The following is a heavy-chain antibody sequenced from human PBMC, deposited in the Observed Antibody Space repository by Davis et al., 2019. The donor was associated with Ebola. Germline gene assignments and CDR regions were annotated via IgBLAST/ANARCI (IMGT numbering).Heavy chain of an antibody. D-gene: IGHD6-19*01. J-gene: IGHJ6*04. V-gene: IGHV4-39*01. Sequence: SETLSLTCTVSGGSISSSSYYWGWIRQPPGKGLEWIGSIYYSGSTYYNPSLKSRVTISVDTSKNQFSLKLSPVTAADTAVYYCARRRSGWRSYGMDVWGKGTTVTVSS. CDR1: GGSISSSSYY. CDR2: IYYSGST. CDR3: ARRRSGWRSYGMDV.